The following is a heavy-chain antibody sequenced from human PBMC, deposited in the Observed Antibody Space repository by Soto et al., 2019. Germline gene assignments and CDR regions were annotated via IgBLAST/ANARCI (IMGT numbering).Heavy chain of an antibody. V-gene: IGHV1-18*01. J-gene: IGHJ5*02. Sequence: GASVKVSCKASGYTFTSYGISWVRQAPGQGLEWMGWISAYNGNTNYAQKLQGRVTMTTDTSTSTAYMELRSLRSDDTAVYYCARVSPDFWSGSNWFDPWGQGTLVTVSS. CDR2: ISAYNGNT. CDR1: GYTFTSYG. CDR3: ARVSPDFWSGSNWFDP. D-gene: IGHD3-3*01.